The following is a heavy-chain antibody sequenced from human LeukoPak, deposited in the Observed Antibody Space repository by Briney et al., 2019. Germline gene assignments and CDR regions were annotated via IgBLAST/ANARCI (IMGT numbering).Heavy chain of an antibody. Sequence: ASVKVSCKASGYTFTGYYIHWVRQAPGQGLEWMGWINPNSGGTKYAQKFQGRVTMTRDTSISTAYMELSRLRSDDAAVYHCAILIISVAARDDFDIWGHGTMVTVSS. D-gene: IGHD6-19*01. CDR3: AILIISVAARDDFDI. V-gene: IGHV1-2*02. CDR2: INPNSGGT. CDR1: GYTFTGYY. J-gene: IGHJ3*02.